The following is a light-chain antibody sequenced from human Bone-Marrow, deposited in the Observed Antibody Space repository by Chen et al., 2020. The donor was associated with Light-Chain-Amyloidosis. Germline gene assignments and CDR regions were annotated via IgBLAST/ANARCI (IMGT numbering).Light chain of an antibody. J-gene: IGLJ2*01. CDR3: QSADSSGTYEVI. Sequence: SYELTQPPSVSVSPGQTARITCSGDDLPTKYAYWYQQKPGQAPVLVIHRDTERPSGISERFSGSSSGTTATLTLSGVRAEDEADYHCQSADSSGTYEVIFGGGTKLTVL. CDR1: DLPTKY. V-gene: IGLV3-25*03. CDR2: RDT.